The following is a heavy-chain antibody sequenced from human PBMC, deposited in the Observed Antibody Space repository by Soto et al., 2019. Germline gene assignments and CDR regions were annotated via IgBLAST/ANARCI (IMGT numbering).Heavy chain of an antibody. CDR2: IYYTGNT. CDR1: GGSISSYY. CDR3: ARAGYNIDY. J-gene: IGHJ4*02. V-gene: IGHV4-59*01. D-gene: IGHD5-12*01. Sequence: PSETLSLTCSVSGGSISSYYWSWIRQPLGKGLEWIGYIYYTGNTNYNPSLKSRVTISVDTSKNQFSLKVSSVTAADTAVYYCARAGYNIDYWGQGTLVTVSS.